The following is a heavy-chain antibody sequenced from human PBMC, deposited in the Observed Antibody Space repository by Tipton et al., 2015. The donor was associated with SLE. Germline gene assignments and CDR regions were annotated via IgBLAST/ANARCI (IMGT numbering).Heavy chain of an antibody. J-gene: IGHJ4*02. Sequence: QLVQSGGGVVQPGRSLRLSCAASGFTFSSYGMHWVRQAPGKGLEWVAVTWYDGSNKYYEDSVKGRFTISRDNSKNMVFLEMNNLRADDTAVYYCARDRGLAVAADYWGQGTLVTVSS. V-gene: IGHV3-33*01. CDR1: GFTFSSYG. CDR2: TWYDGSNK. CDR3: ARDRGLAVAADY. D-gene: IGHD6-19*01.